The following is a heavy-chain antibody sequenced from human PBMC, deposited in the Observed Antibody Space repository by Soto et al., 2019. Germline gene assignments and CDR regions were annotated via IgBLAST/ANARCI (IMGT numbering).Heavy chain of an antibody. J-gene: IGHJ6*02. V-gene: IGHV6-1*01. CDR3: ARAPVYYDKDSGMDV. CDR2: TSYRSRSYN. CDR1: GDSVSSNSVA. D-gene: IGHD3-16*01. Sequence: SQTLSLTCVISGDSVSSNSVAWNWIRQSPSRGLEWLGRTSYRSRSYNNYAVSVRSRISIKSDTSRNQFSLQLKSVTPEDTAVYYCARAPVYYDKDSGMDVWGRGTTVTV.